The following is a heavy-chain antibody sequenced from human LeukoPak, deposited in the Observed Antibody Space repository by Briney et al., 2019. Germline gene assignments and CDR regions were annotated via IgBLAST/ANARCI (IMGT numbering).Heavy chain of an antibody. Sequence: SETLSLTCTVSGGSISSGSYYWSWIRQPAGKGLEWIGRIYTSGSTNYNPSLKSRVTISVDTSKNQFSLKLSSVTAADTAVYYCARDSAYYYGSGSYYSYWFDPWGQGTLVTVSS. CDR3: ARDSAYYYGSGSYYSYWFDP. CDR2: IYTSGST. V-gene: IGHV4-61*02. J-gene: IGHJ5*02. D-gene: IGHD3-10*01. CDR1: GGSISSGSYY.